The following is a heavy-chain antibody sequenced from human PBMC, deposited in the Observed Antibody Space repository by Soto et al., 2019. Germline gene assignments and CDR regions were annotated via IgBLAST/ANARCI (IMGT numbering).Heavy chain of an antibody. V-gene: IGHV4-59*08. J-gene: IGHJ5*02. CDR3: ARRDGYYYDFWSGYPADNWFDP. Sequence: SETLSLTCTVSGGSLSSYYWSWIRQSPGKGLEWIGYIYYTGSTNFHPSLKSRVTISVDTSKNQFSLNLSSVTAADTAVYYCARRDGYYYDFWSGYPADNWFDPWGQGTLVTVSS. D-gene: IGHD3-3*01. CDR2: IYYTGST. CDR1: GGSLSSYY.